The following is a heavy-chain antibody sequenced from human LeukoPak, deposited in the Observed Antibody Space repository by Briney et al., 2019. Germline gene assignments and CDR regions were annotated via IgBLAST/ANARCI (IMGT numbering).Heavy chain of an antibody. J-gene: IGHJ3*01. CDR3: ARSPCTSASCPRRNVFDV. CDR1: GGSISNYY. CDR2: MYYSGST. Sequence: SETLFLTCTVSGGSISNYYWSWIRQPPGKGLEWIGYMYYSGSTNYNPSLESRVTISGDTSKNQFSLKLSSVTAADTAVYYCARSPCTSASCPRRNVFDVWGQGTMVTVSS. V-gene: IGHV4-59*08. D-gene: IGHD2-15*01.